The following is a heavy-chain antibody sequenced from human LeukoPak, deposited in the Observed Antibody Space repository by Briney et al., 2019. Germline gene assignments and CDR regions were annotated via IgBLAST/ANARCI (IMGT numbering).Heavy chain of an antibody. J-gene: IGHJ4*02. CDR3: AKRVSTSGVYLAPDFDY. D-gene: IGHD6-13*01. CDR1: GFTFSSYN. CDR2: ITTSGGTI. V-gene: IGHV3-48*01. Sequence: GGSLRLSCAASGFTFSSYNTNWVRQAPGKGLEWISYITTSGGTIYYADSVKGRFTISRDNAKNSLYLQMNSLRAEDTAVYHCAKRVSTSGVYLAPDFDYWGQGNLVTVSS.